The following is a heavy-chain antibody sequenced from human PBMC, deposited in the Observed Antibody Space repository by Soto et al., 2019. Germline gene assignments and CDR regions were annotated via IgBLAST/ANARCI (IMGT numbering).Heavy chain of an antibody. Sequence: EVQLVESGGGLVKPGGSLRLSCAASGFTFSNAWMSWVRQAPGKGLEWVGRIKSKADGGTTDYAAPVKGRFTISRDDSKNTLYLQMNSLKTEDTAVYYCTTVSSSWFFFDYWGQEPWSPSPQ. D-gene: IGHD6-13*01. J-gene: IGHJ4*01. V-gene: IGHV3-15*01. CDR3: TTVSSSWFFFDY. CDR2: IKSKADGGTT. CDR1: GFTFSNAW.